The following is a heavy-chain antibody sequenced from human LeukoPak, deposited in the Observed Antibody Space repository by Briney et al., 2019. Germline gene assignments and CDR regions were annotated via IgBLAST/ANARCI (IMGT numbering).Heavy chain of an antibody. CDR2: INPTGGST. D-gene: IGHD2-2*01. V-gene: IGHV1-46*01. CDR3: AREGPNAMGPPDY. Sequence: ASVKVSCKASGYTFTNYYIYWVRQAPGQGLEWMGMINPTGGSTNYAQKFQGRITVTRVTSTSTVYMEVSSLRSEDTAVYYCAREGPNAMGPPDYWGQGTLVTVSS. J-gene: IGHJ4*02. CDR1: GYTFTNYY.